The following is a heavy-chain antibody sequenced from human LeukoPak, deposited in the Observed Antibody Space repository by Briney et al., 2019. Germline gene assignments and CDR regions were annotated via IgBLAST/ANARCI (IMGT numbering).Heavy chain of an antibody. CDR2: IRSKADGGTA. CDR1: GSTFTNAW. J-gene: IGHJ4*02. V-gene: IGHV3-15*01. D-gene: IGHD3/OR15-3a*01. Sequence: PGGSLRLSCAASGSTFTNAWMSWVRQAPGKGLEWVGRIRSKADGGTADYAAPVKGRFIISRDDSRNTVYLQMNSLRTEDTAVYYCSTWTDLYDYWGQGTLVTVSS. CDR3: STWTDLYDY.